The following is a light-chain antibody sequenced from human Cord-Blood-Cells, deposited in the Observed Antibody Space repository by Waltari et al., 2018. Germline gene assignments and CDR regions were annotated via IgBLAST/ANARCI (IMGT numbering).Light chain of an antibody. Sequence: DIQMTQSPSSLSASVGDRVTITCRASQSISSYLNWYQQKPGKAPKLLIYAASSLQSGVPSRFSGSGSGTDFTLNISSLQPEDVATYYCQQSYSTPPTFGRGTKVEIK. CDR3: QQSYSTPPT. V-gene: IGKV1-39*01. CDR1: QSISSY. J-gene: IGKJ1*01. CDR2: AAS.